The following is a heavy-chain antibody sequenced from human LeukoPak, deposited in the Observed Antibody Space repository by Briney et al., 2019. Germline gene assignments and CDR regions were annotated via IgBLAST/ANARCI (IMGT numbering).Heavy chain of an antibody. CDR3: ARAIPSGPQPEIDY. CDR1: GGSISSYY. CDR2: IYYSGST. V-gene: IGHV4-59*01. J-gene: IGHJ4*02. D-gene: IGHD1-14*01. Sequence: SETLSLTCTVSGGSISSYYWSWIRQPPGKGLEWIGYIYYSGSTNYNPSLKSRVTISVDTSKNQFSLKLGSVTAADTAVYYCARAIPSGPQPEIDYWGQGTLVTVSS.